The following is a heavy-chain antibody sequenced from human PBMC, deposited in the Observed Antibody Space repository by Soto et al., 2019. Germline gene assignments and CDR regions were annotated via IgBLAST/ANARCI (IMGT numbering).Heavy chain of an antibody. Sequence: AQTLSLTCAISGDSVSSNSAAWNWIRQSPSRGLEWLGRTYYRSKWYNDYAVSVKSRITINPDTSKNQFSLQLDSVTPEDTAVYYCARGYCSEGSCASWSDPWGQGTLVTVSA. CDR2: TYYRSKWYN. V-gene: IGHV6-1*01. CDR1: GDSVSSNSAA. J-gene: IGHJ5*02. CDR3: ARGYCSEGSCASWSDP. D-gene: IGHD2-15*01.